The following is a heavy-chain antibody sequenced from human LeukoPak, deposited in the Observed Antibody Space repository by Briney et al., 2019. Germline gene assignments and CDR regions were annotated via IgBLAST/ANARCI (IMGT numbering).Heavy chain of an antibody. Sequence: SQTLSLTCTVSGGTISRGNFYWSWIRQPAGKGLEWIGRIYTFGTTNYNPSLKSRVTMSIDTSKNQFSLNLTSVTASDTAVYYCARANDPDFWSGNVQGYYYYMDVWGKGTTVTVSS. D-gene: IGHD3-3*01. CDR3: ARANDPDFWSGNVQGYYYYMDV. J-gene: IGHJ6*03. V-gene: IGHV4-61*02. CDR2: IYTFGTT. CDR1: GGTISRGNFY.